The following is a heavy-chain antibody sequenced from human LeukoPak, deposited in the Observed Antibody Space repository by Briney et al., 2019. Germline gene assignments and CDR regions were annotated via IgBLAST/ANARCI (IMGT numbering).Heavy chain of an antibody. J-gene: IGHJ4*02. Sequence: GGSLRLSCGASGFTFSNYGMNWVRQAPGKGPEWVSYISSNTRNISYADSVRGRFTISRDNARNSLYLQLNSLRAEDTAVYYCARGGAARPDYWGQGTLVTVSS. D-gene: IGHD6-6*01. CDR3: ARGGAARPDY. V-gene: IGHV3-48*01. CDR1: GFTFSNYG. CDR2: ISSNTRNI.